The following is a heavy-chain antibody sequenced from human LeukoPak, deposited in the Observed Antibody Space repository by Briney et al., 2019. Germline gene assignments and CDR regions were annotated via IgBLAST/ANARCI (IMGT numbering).Heavy chain of an antibody. CDR2: ISASGGST. Sequence: SGGSLRLSCAASGFTLSTSGMNWVRQAPGKGLEWVSGISASGGSTYYADSVKGRFTISRDNSKNTLYLQMNSLRAEDTAVYYCAKKAGATGTIGSFNYWGQGTLVTVSS. J-gene: IGHJ4*02. V-gene: IGHV3-23*01. CDR1: GFTLSTSG. D-gene: IGHD1-26*01. CDR3: AKKAGATGTIGSFNY.